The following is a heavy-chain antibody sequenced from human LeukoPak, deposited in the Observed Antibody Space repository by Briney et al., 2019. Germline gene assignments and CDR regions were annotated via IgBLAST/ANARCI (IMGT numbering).Heavy chain of an antibody. D-gene: IGHD3-22*01. Sequence: GGSLRLSCAASGFTFISYSMNWVRQAPGKGLEWVSSISSSSSYIYYADSVKGRFTISRDNAKNSLYLQMNSLRAEDTALYYCARDLDSSGYFEYWGQGTLVTVSS. CDR3: ARDLDSSGYFEY. CDR2: ISSSSSYI. J-gene: IGHJ4*02. V-gene: IGHV3-21*01. CDR1: GFTFISYS.